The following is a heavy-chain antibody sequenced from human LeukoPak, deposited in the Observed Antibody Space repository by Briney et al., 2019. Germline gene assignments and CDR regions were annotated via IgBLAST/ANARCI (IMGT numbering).Heavy chain of an antibody. J-gene: IGHJ6*03. V-gene: IGHV1-2*02. CDR1: GYTFTGHY. CDR3: ARGSSKYVFGYYMDV. Sequence: ASVKVSCKASGYTFTGHYVHWVRQAPGQGLEWVGWVNPKSGGTNYAQKFLDRVTMTTDMSISTAYMELIRLRSRDTAVYFCARGSSKYVFGYYMDVWGKGTSIIVSS. D-gene: IGHD4-11*01. CDR2: VNPKSGGT.